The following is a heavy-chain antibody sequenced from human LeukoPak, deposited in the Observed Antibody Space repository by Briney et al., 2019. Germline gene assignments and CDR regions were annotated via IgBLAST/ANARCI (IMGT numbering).Heavy chain of an antibody. CDR1: GFTFSNYA. CDR3: TSHVGGTARAWGYFQY. D-gene: IGHD1-26*01. V-gene: IGHV3-23*01. Sequence: GGSLRLSCAASGFTFSNYAMNWVRQAPAKGLEWVSTVTGSGGSTFYADSVKGRFTISRDNSKNTLYLQMNSLRAEDTAVYYCTSHVGGTARAWGYFQYWGEGTLVTVSS. CDR2: VTGSGGST. J-gene: IGHJ1*01.